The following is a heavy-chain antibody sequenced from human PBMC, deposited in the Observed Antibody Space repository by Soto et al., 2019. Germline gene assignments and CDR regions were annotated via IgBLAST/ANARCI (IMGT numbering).Heavy chain of an antibody. CDR2: MSHSGGT. CDR3: ARVERGTATTVVDAFDI. D-gene: IGHD1-1*01. V-gene: IGHV4-34*01. Sequence: QVQLQQWGAGLLKPSETLSLICAVYGGFVSSGSYYWSWIRQPPGKGLEWIGEMSHSGGTHFNPSVKSRVTISVDTSKNQFSLKMSSVTAADTALYYCARVERGTATTVVDAFDIWGPGTMVTVSS. J-gene: IGHJ3*02. CDR1: GGFVSSGSYY.